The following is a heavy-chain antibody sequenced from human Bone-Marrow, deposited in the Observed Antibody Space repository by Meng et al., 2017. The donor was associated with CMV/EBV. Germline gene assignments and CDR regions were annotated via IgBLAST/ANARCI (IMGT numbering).Heavy chain of an antibody. CDR1: GGSISSSSYY. CDR3: ARVVVEDYGMDV. J-gene: IGHJ6*02. V-gene: IGHV4-39*07. Sequence: GSLRLSCTVSGGSISSSSYYWGWIRQPPGKGLEWIGSIYYSGSTYYNPSLKSRVTISVDTSKNQFSLKLSSVTAADTAVYYCARVVVEDYGMDVWGQGPTVNVSS. CDR2: IYYSGST. D-gene: IGHD2-15*01.